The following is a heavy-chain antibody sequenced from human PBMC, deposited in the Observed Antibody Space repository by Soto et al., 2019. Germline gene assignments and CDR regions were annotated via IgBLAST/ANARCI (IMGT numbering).Heavy chain of an antibody. CDR2: ISGSGGST. J-gene: IGHJ4*02. CDR3: EKEYDSSGYYPDY. V-gene: IGHV3-23*01. Sequence: GSLRLSCVASGFTFSSYAMTWVRQAPGKGLEWVSVISGSGGSTYFADSVKGRFTISRDNSKNTLYLQMSSLRAEDTALYYCEKEYDSSGYYPDYWGQGNLVTVSS. CDR1: GFTFSSYA. D-gene: IGHD3-22*01.